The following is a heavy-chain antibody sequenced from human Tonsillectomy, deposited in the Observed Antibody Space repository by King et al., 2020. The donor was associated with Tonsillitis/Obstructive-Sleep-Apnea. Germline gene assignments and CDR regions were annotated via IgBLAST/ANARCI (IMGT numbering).Heavy chain of an antibody. J-gene: IGHJ4*02. V-gene: IGHV4-59*01. CDR2: IYYSGST. CDR3: ARGDGSYCTNGVCSQYFFDY. D-gene: IGHD2-8*01. CDR1: GASIFSYY. Sequence: QLQESGPGLVKPSETLSLTCSVSGASIFSYYWSWLRQPPGKGLEWIGYIYYSGSTNYNPSLKSRVTISVDMSKNQFSLKLSSVTAADTAVYYCARGDGSYCTNGVCSQYFFDYWGQGTLVTVSS.